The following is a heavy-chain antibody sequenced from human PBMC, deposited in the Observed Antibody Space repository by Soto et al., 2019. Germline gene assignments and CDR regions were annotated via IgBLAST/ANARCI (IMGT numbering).Heavy chain of an antibody. CDR1: GGSISSSSYY. D-gene: IGHD3-10*01. V-gene: IGHV4-39*01. CDR2: IYYSGST. CDR3: ATVLLWFGELLSPAPGGEFDY. Sequence: PSETLSLTCTVSGGSISSSSYYWGWIRQPPGKGLEWIGSIYYSGSTYYNPSLKSRVTISVDTSKNQFSLKLSSVTAADTAVYYCATVLLWFGELLSPAPGGEFDYWGQGTLVTVSS. J-gene: IGHJ4*02.